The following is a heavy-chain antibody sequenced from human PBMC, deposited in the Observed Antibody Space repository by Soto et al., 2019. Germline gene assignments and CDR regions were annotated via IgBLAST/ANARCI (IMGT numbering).Heavy chain of an antibody. Sequence: QVQLVESGGGVVQPGRSLRLSCAASGFDFRSYGMHWVRQAPGKGLEWVAVISYDGSGTYYADSVRGRFTISRDNFKNTLYLQMNSLRFEDTAVYFCAKDLTAVLAELSWHDSWGQGTLVTVSS. CDR2: ISYDGSGT. CDR3: AKDLTAVLAELSWHDS. V-gene: IGHV3-30*18. D-gene: IGHD2-2*01. J-gene: IGHJ4*02. CDR1: GFDFRSYG.